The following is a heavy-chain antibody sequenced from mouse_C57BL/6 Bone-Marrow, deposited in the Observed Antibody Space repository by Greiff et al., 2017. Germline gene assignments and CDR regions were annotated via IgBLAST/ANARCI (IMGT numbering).Heavy chain of an antibody. D-gene: IGHD1-1*02. Sequence: VQLQQSGPELVKPGASVKLSCKASGYTFTSYEINWVKQRPGQGLEWIGWIYPRDGSTKYNEKFKGKATLTVDTSSSTAYMELHSLTSEDSAVYFCVRLNSDDGGGGWYLDVWGTGTTVNVSS. CDR3: VRLNSDDGGGGWYLDV. V-gene: IGHV1-85*01. CDR1: GYTFTSYE. J-gene: IGHJ1*03. CDR2: IYPRDGST.